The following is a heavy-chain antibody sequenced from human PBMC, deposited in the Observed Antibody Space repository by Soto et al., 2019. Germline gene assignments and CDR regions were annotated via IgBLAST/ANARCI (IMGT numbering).Heavy chain of an antibody. CDR1: GFTFDDYT. Sequence: QPVGSLRLSCAASGFTFDDYTMHWVRQPPGKGLEWVSFISWNGGSTDYADSVKGRFTISRDNSKNSLFLQMNSLETEDTALYYCAKEKGETYSFDYWGQGTLVTVSS. CDR3: AKEKGETYSFDY. CDR2: ISWNGGST. J-gene: IGHJ4*02. V-gene: IGHV3-43*01. D-gene: IGHD2-15*01.